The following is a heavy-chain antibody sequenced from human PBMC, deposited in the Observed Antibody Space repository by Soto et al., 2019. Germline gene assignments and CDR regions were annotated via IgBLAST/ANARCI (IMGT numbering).Heavy chain of an antibody. Sequence: QVQLVQSGAEVKKPGASVKVSCKASGYTFSSYGISWVRQAPGQGPECMGWISVYDGNANYAQEPQGTXAXTXXTSASTAYMGLRSLRSDDTAVYYCVRLRGGSASIKGWYFDLWGRGTLVTVSS. V-gene: IGHV1-18*01. J-gene: IGHJ2*01. CDR3: VRLRGGSASIKGWYFDL. D-gene: IGHD1-26*01. CDR1: GYTFSSYG. CDR2: ISVYDGNA.